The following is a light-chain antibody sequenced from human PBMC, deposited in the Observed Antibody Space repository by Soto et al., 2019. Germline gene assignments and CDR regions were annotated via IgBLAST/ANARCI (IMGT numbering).Light chain of an antibody. CDR3: QTWATGEKVV. J-gene: IGLJ2*01. V-gene: IGLV4-69*02. Sequence: QSVLTQSSSASASQGASVKLTCTLSSGHSNYAIAWHQQQPEKGPRYLMKLNSDGSHTKGDGIPDRFSGSSSGAERYLTISSLQSEDEADYYCQTWATGEKVVFGGGTKLTVL. CDR1: SGHSNYA. CDR2: LNSDGSH.